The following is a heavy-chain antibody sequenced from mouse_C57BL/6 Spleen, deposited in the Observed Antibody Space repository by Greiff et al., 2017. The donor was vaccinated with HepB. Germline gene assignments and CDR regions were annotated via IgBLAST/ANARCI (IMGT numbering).Heavy chain of an antibody. V-gene: IGHV1-50*01. CDR1: GYTFTSYW. CDR2: IDPSDSNT. D-gene: IGHD3-2*02. J-gene: IGHJ4*01. CDR3: ASQADSSGDVVEYYYAIDY. Sequence: QVQLQQPGAELVKPGASVKLSCKASGYTFTSYWMQWVQQRPGQGLEWIGEIDPSDSNTNYNPKFKGKATLTVDKSSSTAYMQISRLTSEDSAVYYCASQADSSGDVVEYYYAIDYWGQGTSVTVSS.